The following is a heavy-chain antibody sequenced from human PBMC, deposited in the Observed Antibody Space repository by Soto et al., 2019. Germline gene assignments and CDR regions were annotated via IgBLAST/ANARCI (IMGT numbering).Heavy chain of an antibody. Sequence: GGSLRLSCAAFGFTFSSHGMHRVRQAPGKGLEWVAVIWYDGSNKYYADSVKGRFTISRDNSKNTLYLQMNSLRAEDTAVYYCARDGKGTSDYWGQGTLVTVSS. CDR2: IWYDGSNK. D-gene: IGHD1-1*01. CDR3: ARDGKGTSDY. V-gene: IGHV3-33*08. CDR1: GFTFSSHG. J-gene: IGHJ4*02.